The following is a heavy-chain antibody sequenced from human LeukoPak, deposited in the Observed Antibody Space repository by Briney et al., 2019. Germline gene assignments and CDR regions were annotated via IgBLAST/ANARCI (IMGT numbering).Heavy chain of an antibody. J-gene: IGHJ6*02. Sequence: PGGSLRLSCAASGFTFSESWMSWVRQVPGQGLEWVFHINHEGGGIQYAESVKGRFTISRDKVKGSVYLQMNSLRAEDTAIYHCATYINSVAGDVWGQGTPVIVSS. CDR2: INHEGGGI. CDR1: GFTFSESW. V-gene: IGHV3-7*01. CDR3: ATYINSVAGDV. D-gene: IGHD6-6*01.